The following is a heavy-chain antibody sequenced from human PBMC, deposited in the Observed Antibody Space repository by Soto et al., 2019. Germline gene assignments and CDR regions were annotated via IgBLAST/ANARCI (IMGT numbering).Heavy chain of an antibody. V-gene: IGHV2-5*02. CDR3: AHRVLRTVFGLVTTTAIYFDF. CDR2: IYWDDDK. D-gene: IGHD3-3*01. Sequence: QITLNESGPTVVRPTETLTLTCRFSGFSLTTSGVGVGWIRQSPGKAPEWLGLIYWDDDKRYSASLKSRPTITKDTSKNQVVLTVSDLDPTDTATYYCAHRVLRTVFGLVTTTAIYFDFWGQGTPVAVSS. CDR1: GFSLTTSGVG. J-gene: IGHJ4*02.